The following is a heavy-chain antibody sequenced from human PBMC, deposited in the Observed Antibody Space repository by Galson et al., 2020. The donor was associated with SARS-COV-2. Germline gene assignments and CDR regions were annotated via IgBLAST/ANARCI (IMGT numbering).Heavy chain of an antibody. CDR3: ARPQGYCTNGVCHPYYFDY. CDR2: IKQYGSEK. J-gene: IGHJ4*02. D-gene: IGHD2-8*01. Sequence: GGSLRLSCAASGFTFSSYWMSWVRQAPGKGLEWVANIKQYGSEKYYVDSVKGRFTISRDNAKNSLYLQMNSLRAEDTAVFYCARPQGYCTNGVCHPYYFDYWGQGTLVTVSS. V-gene: IGHV3-7*01. CDR1: GFTFSSYW.